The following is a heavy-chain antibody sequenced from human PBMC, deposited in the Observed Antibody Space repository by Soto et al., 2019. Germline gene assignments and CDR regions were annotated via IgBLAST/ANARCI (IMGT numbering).Heavy chain of an antibody. Sequence: SVKVSCNASVYTLTCYYMHSVRQAPGQGLEWMGWINPNSGGTNYAQKFQGRVTMTSDTSISTAYMELSRLRSDDTAVYYCARVNVVVVAATREYYFDYWGQGTLVTVSS. D-gene: IGHD2-15*01. CDR2: INPNSGGT. J-gene: IGHJ4*02. CDR1: VYTLTCYY. V-gene: IGHV1-2*02. CDR3: ARVNVVVVAATREYYFDY.